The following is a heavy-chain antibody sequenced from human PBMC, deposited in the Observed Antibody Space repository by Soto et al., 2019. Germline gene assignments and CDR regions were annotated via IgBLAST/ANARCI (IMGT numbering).Heavy chain of an antibody. Sequence: PGEALRLSCAAAGFTFSTSSMIWVRQAPGKGTVWVSPINGDGSSTSYADSVKGRFTISRDNVKNPLYLQMNSLTAEDTAVYYCAREYGNSLLPLDYWGQGILVTVSS. CDR2: INGDGSST. V-gene: IGHV3-74*01. D-gene: IGHD2-15*01. CDR3: AREYGNSLLPLDY. CDR1: GFTFSTSS. J-gene: IGHJ4*02.